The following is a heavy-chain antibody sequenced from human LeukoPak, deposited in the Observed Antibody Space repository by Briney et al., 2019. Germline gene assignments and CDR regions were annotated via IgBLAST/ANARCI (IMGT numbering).Heavy chain of an antibody. CDR1: GYTFTSYG. D-gene: IGHD2-2*01. Sequence: GASVKVSCKASGYTFTSYGISWVRQAPGQGLEWMGWISAYNGNTNYAQKLQGRVTMTTDTSTSTAYMELRSLRSDGTAVYYCARFWTYCSSTSCYYYFDYWGQGTLVTVSS. V-gene: IGHV1-18*01. CDR2: ISAYNGNT. CDR3: ARFWTYCSSTSCYYYFDY. J-gene: IGHJ4*02.